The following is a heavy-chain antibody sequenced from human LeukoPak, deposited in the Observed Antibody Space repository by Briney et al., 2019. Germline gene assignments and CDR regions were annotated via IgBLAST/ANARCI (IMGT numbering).Heavy chain of an antibody. J-gene: IGHJ4*02. CDR2: IRYDGSNK. CDR3: AKPQVGYFDY. Sequence: GGSLRLSCAASGFTFSGFGMHWVRQVPDKGLAWVAFIRYDGSNKYYADSVKGRFTISRDNSKNTLYLQMNSLRAEDTAVYYCAKPQVGYFDYWGQGTLVTVSS. V-gene: IGHV3-30*02. CDR1: GFTFSGFG.